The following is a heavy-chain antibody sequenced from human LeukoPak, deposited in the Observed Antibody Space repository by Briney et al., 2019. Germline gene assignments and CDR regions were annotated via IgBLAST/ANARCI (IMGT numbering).Heavy chain of an antibody. J-gene: IGHJ3*02. D-gene: IGHD2-15*01. Sequence: PSETLSLTCTVSDGSINNYYWSWIRQPAGKGLEWIGRIYTRGSTNYNPSLKSRVTMSVDTSKNQFSLKLSSVTAADTAVYYCARGRYCSADICSGGDAFDIWGQGIMVSVSS. V-gene: IGHV4-4*07. CDR2: IYTRGST. CDR3: ARGRYCSADICSGGDAFDI. CDR1: DGSINNYY.